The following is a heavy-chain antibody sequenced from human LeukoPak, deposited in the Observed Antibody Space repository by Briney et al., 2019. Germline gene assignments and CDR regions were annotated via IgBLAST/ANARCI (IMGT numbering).Heavy chain of an antibody. V-gene: IGHV3-23*01. CDR2: ISGSGGST. Sequence: GGSLRLSCAASGFTFSSYAMSWDRQAPGKGLEWVSAISGSGGSTYYADSVKGRFIISRDNSKNTLYLQMNSLRAEDTAVYYCAKDRAVVPALPDYWGQGTLVTVSS. D-gene: IGHD2-2*01. CDR3: AKDRAVVPALPDY. J-gene: IGHJ4*02. CDR1: GFTFSSYA.